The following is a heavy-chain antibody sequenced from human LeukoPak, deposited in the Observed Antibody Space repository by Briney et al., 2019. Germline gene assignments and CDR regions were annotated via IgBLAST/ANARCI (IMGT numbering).Heavy chain of an antibody. CDR2: IKSKTDGGTT. D-gene: IGHD3-3*01. V-gene: IGHV3-15*01. Sequence: PGGSLRLSCAASGFTFSNAWMSWVHQAPGKGLEWVGRIKSKTDGGTTDYAAPVKGRFTISRDDSKNTLYLQMNSLKTEDTAVYYCTTGSSAPTYYDFWSGYYTPDYWGQGTLVTVSS. J-gene: IGHJ4*02. CDR3: TTGSSAPTYYDFWSGYYTPDY. CDR1: GFTFSNAW.